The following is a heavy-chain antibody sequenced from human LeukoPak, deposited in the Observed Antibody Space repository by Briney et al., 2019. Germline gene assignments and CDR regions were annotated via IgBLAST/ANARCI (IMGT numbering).Heavy chain of an antibody. J-gene: IGHJ4*02. CDR2: ISSSSSTI. Sequence: GGSLRLSCAASGFTFSSYSMNWVRQAPGKGLEWVSYISSSSSTIYYADSVKGRFTISRDNAKNSLYLQMNSLRAEDTAVYYCARICERWSYGYKFWADEYYFDYWGQGTLVTVSS. V-gene: IGHV3-48*01. CDR3: ARICERWSYGYKFWADEYYFDY. D-gene: IGHD5-18*01. CDR1: GFTFSSYS.